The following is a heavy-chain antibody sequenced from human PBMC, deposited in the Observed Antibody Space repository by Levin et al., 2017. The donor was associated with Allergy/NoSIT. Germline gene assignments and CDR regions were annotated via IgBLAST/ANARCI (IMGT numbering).Heavy chain of an antibody. CDR3: ARSLWFGEPPGPNYGMDV. CDR2: ISSSSSYI. CDR1: GFTFSSYS. D-gene: IGHD3-10*01. J-gene: IGHJ6*02. V-gene: IGHV3-21*01. Sequence: PGGSLRLSCAASGFTFSSYSMNWVRQAPGKGLEWVSSISSSSSYIYYADSVKGRFTISRDNAKNSLYLQMNSLRAEDTAVYYCARSLWFGEPPGPNYGMDVWGQGTTVTVSS.